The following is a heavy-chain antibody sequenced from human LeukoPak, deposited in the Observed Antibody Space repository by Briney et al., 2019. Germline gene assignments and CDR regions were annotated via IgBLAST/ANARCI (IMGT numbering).Heavy chain of an antibody. J-gene: IGHJ4*02. Sequence: GGSLRLSCAASGCTFSDFAMSWVRQAPGKGLEWVSGMSASGSHTHSADFVKGRFTISRDNFKNTLYLQMNGLRVEDTAVYYCAKVRSGNNYYFDYWGQGTLVTVSS. CDR3: AKVRSGNNYYFDY. CDR2: MSASGSHT. CDR1: GCTFSDFA. V-gene: IGHV3-23*01. D-gene: IGHD1/OR15-1a*01.